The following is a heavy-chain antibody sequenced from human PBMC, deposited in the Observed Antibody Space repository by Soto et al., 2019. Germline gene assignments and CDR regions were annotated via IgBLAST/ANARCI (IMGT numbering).Heavy chain of an antibody. CDR2: ISATGGGT. Sequence: PGGYLRLSCAASGFKFSNYAISWVRQAPGKGLEWVSLISATGGGTYYADSVKGRFTISRDNSHNTLYLQVHSLTAEGTAVYYCAKDRLAGGNSAFYFDFCGQGAQVTVSS. D-gene: IGHD3-16*01. CDR3: AKDRLAGGNSAFYFDF. CDR1: GFKFSNYA. V-gene: IGHV3-23*01. J-gene: IGHJ4*02.